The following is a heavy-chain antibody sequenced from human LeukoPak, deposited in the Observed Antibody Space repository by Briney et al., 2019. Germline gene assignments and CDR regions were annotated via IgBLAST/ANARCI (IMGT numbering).Heavy chain of an antibody. D-gene: IGHD6-6*01. V-gene: IGHV4-38-2*02. CDR1: GYSISSGYY. Sequence: SETLSLTCAVSGYSISSGYYWGWIRPPPGKGLEWIGSIYHSGSTYYNPSLKSRDTISVDTSKNQFSLKLSSVTAADTAVYYCARERGLEYSSSSDYWGQGTLVTVSS. CDR2: IYHSGST. J-gene: IGHJ4*02. CDR3: ARERGLEYSSSSDY.